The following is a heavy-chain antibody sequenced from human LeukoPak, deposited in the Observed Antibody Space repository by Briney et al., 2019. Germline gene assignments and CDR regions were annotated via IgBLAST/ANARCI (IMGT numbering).Heavy chain of an antibody. J-gene: IGHJ3*02. V-gene: IGHV3-21*01. CDR3: ARGDTSLQRNDALDI. D-gene: IGHD2/OR15-2a*01. CDR2: ISLTSNDI. Sequence: GGSLRLSCAASGFTFSSYAMNWVRQAPGKGLEWVSSISLTSNDIYYAASVRDRFIISRDNAKNLLSLQMNSLRAEDTALYYCARGDTSLQRNDALDIWGQGTMVSVSS. CDR1: GFTFSSYA.